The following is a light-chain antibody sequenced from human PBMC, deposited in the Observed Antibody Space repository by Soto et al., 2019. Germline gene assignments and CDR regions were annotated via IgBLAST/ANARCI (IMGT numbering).Light chain of an antibody. CDR2: GAS. CDR3: HQYNKWPRT. V-gene: IGKV3-15*01. CDR1: QSLSSD. J-gene: IGKJ1*01. Sequence: EIVMTQSPATLSVSPGERATLSCRASQSLSSDLAWYQQKVGQAPRLLIYGASTRATGIPARYSGSGSGTEFNFTISSLHSEDFAVYYCHQYNKWPRTFGQGTKVEIK.